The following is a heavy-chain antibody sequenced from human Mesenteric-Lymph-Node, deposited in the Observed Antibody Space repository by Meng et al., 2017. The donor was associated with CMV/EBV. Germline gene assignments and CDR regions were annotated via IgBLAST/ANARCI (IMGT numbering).Heavy chain of an antibody. CDR3: ARRVASPITWFDP. J-gene: IGHJ5*01. V-gene: IGHV3-7*01. CDR1: GFSFSSYW. D-gene: IGHD5-12*01. CDR2: INQDGSDI. Sequence: GGSLRLSCAASGFSFSSYWMSWVRQAPGKGLEWVADINQDGSDIYYVDSVRGRFSISRDNAKNSLFLQMDNLRAEDTALYFCARRVASPITWFDPWGQGTLVTVSS.